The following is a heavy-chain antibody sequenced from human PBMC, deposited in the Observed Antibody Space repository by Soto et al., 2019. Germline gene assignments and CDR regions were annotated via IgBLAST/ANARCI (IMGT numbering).Heavy chain of an antibody. J-gene: IGHJ4*02. Sequence: QVQLVESGGGLVKPGGSLRLSCAASGFTLSDYYMSWIRQAPGKGLEWVSYISSSGSTIYCADSMKGRFTISRDNAKNSLYLQMSGLRAQHTAVHYCATGGPPLDYWGQGPLVPASS. CDR1: GFTLSDYY. CDR2: ISSSGSTI. V-gene: IGHV3-11*01. CDR3: ATGGPPLDY.